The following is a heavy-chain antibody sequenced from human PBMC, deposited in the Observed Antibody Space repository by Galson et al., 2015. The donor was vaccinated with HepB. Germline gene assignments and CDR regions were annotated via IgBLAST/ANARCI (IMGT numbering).Heavy chain of an antibody. CDR3: ARDRGSGRIAARWGMDV. V-gene: IGHV3-30-3*01. D-gene: IGHD6-6*01. Sequence: SLRLSCAASGSTFSSYAMHWVRQAPGKGLEWVAVISYDGSNKYYADSVKGRFTISRDNSKNTLYLQMNSLRAEDTAVYYCARDRGSGRIAARWGMDVWGQGTTVTVSS. CDR2: ISYDGSNK. J-gene: IGHJ6*02. CDR1: GSTFSSYA.